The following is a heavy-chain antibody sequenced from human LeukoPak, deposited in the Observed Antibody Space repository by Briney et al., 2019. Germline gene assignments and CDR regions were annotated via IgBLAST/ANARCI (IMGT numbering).Heavy chain of an antibody. D-gene: IGHD6-13*01. V-gene: IGHV3-30*04. J-gene: IGHJ4*02. CDR3: ARVRIAAAGTSGGTDY. CDR1: GFTFSSYA. CDR2: ISYDGSNK. Sequence: GGSLRFSCAASGFTFSSYAMHWVRQAPGKGLEWVAVISYDGSNKYYADSVKGRFTISRDNSKNTLYLQMNSLRAEDTAVYYCARVRIAAAGTSGGTDYWGQGTLVTVSS.